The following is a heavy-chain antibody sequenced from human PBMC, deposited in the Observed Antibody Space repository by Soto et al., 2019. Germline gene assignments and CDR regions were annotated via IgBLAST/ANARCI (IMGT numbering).Heavy chain of an antibody. CDR3: ARDLGPYCSSTSCYQKNYYYYGMDV. CDR1: GYTFTSYG. Sequence: ASVKVSCKASGYTFTSYGISWVRQAPGQGLEWMGWISAYNGNTSYAQKFQGRVTMTRDTSTSTVYMELSSLRSEDTAVYYCARDLGPYCSSTSCYQKNYYYYGMDVWGQGTMVTVSS. D-gene: IGHD2-2*01. J-gene: IGHJ6*02. V-gene: IGHV1-18*01. CDR2: ISAYNGNT.